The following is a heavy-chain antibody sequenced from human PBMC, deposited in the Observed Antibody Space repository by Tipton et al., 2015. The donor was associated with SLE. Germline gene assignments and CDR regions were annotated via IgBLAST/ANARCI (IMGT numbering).Heavy chain of an antibody. D-gene: IGHD3-10*01. CDR2: ISYDGSNK. CDR1: GFTFSSYA. V-gene: IGHV3-30-3*01. J-gene: IGHJ4*02. Sequence: SLRLSCAASGFTFSSYAMHWVRQAPGKGLEWVAVISYDGSNKYYADSVKGRFTISRDNSKNTLYLQMNSLRAEDTAVYYCARDFPGLVRFGGDRYFDYWGQGTLVTVSS. CDR3: ARDFPGLVRFGGDRYFDY.